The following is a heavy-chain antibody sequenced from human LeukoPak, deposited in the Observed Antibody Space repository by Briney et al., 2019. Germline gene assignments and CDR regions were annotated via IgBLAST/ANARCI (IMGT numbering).Heavy chain of an antibody. CDR1: GLTFSKYW. V-gene: IGHV3-74*01. D-gene: IGHD6-13*01. J-gene: IGHJ3*02. Sequence: PGGSLRLSCAASGLTFSKYWMHWVRQAPWKGLVWVSRINDDWSKTNYADSVNGRFTISRDNAKNTLYLQMKSKSAVATDVYHCARAKSWYFTADFDIWGQGTMVTVSS. CDR2: INDDWSKT. CDR3: ARAKSWYFTADFDI.